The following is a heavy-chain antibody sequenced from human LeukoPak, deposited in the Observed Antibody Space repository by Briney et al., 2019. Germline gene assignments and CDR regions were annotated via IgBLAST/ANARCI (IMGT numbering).Heavy chain of an antibody. CDR1: GYTFTSYY. J-gene: IGHJ4*02. CDR2: INPSGGST. CDR3: AREAVAGTSPAHFDY. D-gene: IGHD6-19*01. Sequence: ASVKVSCKASGYTFTSYYMHWVRQAPGQGLEWMGIINPSGGSTSYAQKFQGRVTMTRDTSTSTVYMELSSLRSEDTAVYYCAREAVAGTSPAHFDYWGQGTLVTVSS. V-gene: IGHV1-46*01.